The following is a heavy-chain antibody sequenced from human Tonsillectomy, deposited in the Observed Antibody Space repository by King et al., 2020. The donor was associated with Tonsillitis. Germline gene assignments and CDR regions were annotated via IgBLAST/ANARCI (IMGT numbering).Heavy chain of an antibody. D-gene: IGHD3-22*01. J-gene: IGHJ4*02. CDR1: GATFSNYA. CDR2: IIPIFGTT. Sequence: VQLVESGAEVKKPGSSVTVSCKTSGATFSNYAFNWVRQAPGKERKWRGRIIPIFGTTSYAQKFQGRVTITADESTSTADMELSSLRSDATAVYYCARGPRPVYSHSIGYYSYYFDYWGQGTLVTVSS. CDR3: ARGPRPVYSHSIGYYSYYFDY. V-gene: IGHV1-69*18.